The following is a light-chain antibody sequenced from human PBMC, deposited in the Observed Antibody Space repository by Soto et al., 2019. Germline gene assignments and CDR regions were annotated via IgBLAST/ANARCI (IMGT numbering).Light chain of an antibody. Sequence: QAVVTQEPSLTVSPGGTVTLTCTSSTGAVTSDHYPNWFQQKPGQAPRSLIYSISNRHSWTPARFSGSLLGAKAALTLSGVQLDYDAEAYCLLYYGGVYVFRTGTKLTVL. V-gene: IGLV7-43*01. J-gene: IGLJ1*01. CDR3: LLYYGGVYV. CDR2: SIS. CDR1: TGAVTSDHY.